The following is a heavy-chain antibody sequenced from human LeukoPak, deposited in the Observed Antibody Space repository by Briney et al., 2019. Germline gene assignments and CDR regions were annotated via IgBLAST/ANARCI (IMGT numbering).Heavy chain of an antibody. J-gene: IGHJ1*01. CDR1: GLTFSSYD. D-gene: IGHD6-19*01. CDR2: ISYDGSNK. CDR3: AKDRGGSSGWYAEYFQH. Sequence: GGSLRLSCAASGLTFSSYDMHWVRQAPGKGLEWVAVISYDGSNKYYADSVKGRFAISRDNSKNTLYLQMNSLRAEDTAVYYCAKDRGGSSGWYAEYFQHWGQGTLVTVSS. V-gene: IGHV3-30*18.